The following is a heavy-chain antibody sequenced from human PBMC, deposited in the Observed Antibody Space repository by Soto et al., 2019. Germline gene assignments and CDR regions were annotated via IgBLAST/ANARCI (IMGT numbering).Heavy chain of an antibody. J-gene: IGHJ6*02. CDR1: GGSVSSGSYY. CDR2: IYYSGST. V-gene: IGHV4-61*01. Sequence: QVQLQESGPGLVKPSETLSLTCTVSGGSVSSGSYYWSWIRQPPGKGLEWIGYIYYSGSTNYNPSLKSRVPISVDKSKNQFSLKLSSVTAADTAVYYWARDPRRRPGTLYYYGMDVWGQGTTVTVSS. CDR3: ARDPRRRPGTLYYYGMDV. D-gene: IGHD6-13*01.